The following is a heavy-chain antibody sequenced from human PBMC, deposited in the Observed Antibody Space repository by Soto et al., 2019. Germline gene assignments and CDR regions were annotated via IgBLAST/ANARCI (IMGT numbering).Heavy chain of an antibody. V-gene: IGHV1-2*06. CDR1: GYRFTTFY. J-gene: IGHJ6*02. D-gene: IGHD3-22*01. CDR2: MNVDTGGT. CDR3: ARPYYYDSSVPYGMDV. Sequence: ASVKVSCKASGYRFTTFYIHWVRQAPGQGLEWMGRMNVDTGGTTYAQKFQGRVTMTRDTSISTAYMELSRLRSDDTAVYYCARPYYYDSSVPYGMDVWGQGTTVTVSS.